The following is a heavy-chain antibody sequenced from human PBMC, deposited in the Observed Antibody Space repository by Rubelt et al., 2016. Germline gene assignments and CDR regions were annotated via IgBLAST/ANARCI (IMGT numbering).Heavy chain of an antibody. CDR1: GFSFSNNW. V-gene: IGHV3-74*01. CDR2: INSDGTNI. Sequence: EEQLVESGGGLVQPGGSLRLSCAASGFSFSNNWMHWVRQVPGKGLVWVSHINSDGTNIYYADSVKGRFTISSDNAKNSLYLQMNSLRAEDTAVYYCARGSRDGYNQDAFDIWGQGTMVTVSS. CDR3: ARGSRDGYNQDAFDI. J-gene: IGHJ3*02. D-gene: IGHD5-24*01.